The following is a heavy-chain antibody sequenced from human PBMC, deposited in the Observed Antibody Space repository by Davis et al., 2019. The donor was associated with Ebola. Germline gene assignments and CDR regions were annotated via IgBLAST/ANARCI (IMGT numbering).Heavy chain of an antibody. CDR3: ARGYAINYYYGMDV. CDR1: GGSISSYY. CDR2: IYYSGST. Sequence: MPGGSLRLSCTVSGGSISSYYWSWIRQPPGKGLEWIGYIYYSGSTNYNPSLKSRVTISVDTSKNQFSLKLSSVTAADTAVYYCARGYAINYYYGMDVWGQGTTVTVSS. D-gene: IGHD2-8*01. J-gene: IGHJ6*02. V-gene: IGHV4-59*01.